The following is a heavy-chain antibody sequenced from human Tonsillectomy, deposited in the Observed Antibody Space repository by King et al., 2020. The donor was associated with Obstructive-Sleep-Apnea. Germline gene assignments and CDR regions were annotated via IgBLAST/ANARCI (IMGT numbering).Heavy chain of an antibody. J-gene: IGHJ6*01. CDR2: ISNDGGDQ. CDR1: GFAFRNYA. CDR3: AGXPXXXXXXVXXXMXXXXXXXGXXV. V-gene: IGHV3-30*04. Sequence: VQLVESGGGVVQPGKSLGLSCAASGFAFRNYAMHWVRQAPGKGLEWVALISNDGGDQFYADSVKGRFTISRDNSKKTLYLRVNSLRVEDTAVYYCAGXPXXXXXXVXXXMXXXXXXXGXXVWGXXXTVTXX.